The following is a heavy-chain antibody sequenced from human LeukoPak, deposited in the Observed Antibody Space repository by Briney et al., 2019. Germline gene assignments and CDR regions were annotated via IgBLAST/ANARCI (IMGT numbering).Heavy chain of an antibody. CDR3: ARVNDSNDWWYFDL. J-gene: IGHJ2*01. CDR2: IKQDGSEK. D-gene: IGHD3-22*01. Sequence: GGSLRLSXAASAFTISTYWMSSVRRAPGKGLEWLANIKQDGSEKYYVGSVKGRFTISRDNAKNSLYLQMNSLRAEDTAVYYCARVNDSNDWWYFDLWGRGTLVTVSS. V-gene: IGHV3-7*01. CDR1: AFTISTYW.